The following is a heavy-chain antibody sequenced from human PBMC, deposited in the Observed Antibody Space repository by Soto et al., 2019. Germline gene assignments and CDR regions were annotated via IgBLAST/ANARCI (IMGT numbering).Heavy chain of an antibody. Sequence: QVQLVESGGGVVQPGRSLRLSCAASGFTFSSYAMHWVRQAPGKGLEWVAVISYDGSNKYYADSVKGRFTISRDNSKNTLYLQMNSLRAEDTAVYYCARELLLVRGVMASDYYYSMDVWGQGTTVTVSS. V-gene: IGHV3-30-3*01. J-gene: IGHJ6*02. D-gene: IGHD3-10*01. CDR3: ARELLLVRGVMASDYYYSMDV. CDR1: GFTFSSYA. CDR2: ISYDGSNK.